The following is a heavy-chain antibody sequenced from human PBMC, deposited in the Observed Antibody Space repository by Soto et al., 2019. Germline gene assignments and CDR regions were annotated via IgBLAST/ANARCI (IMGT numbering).Heavy chain of an antibody. CDR2: ISGSGGTT. D-gene: IGHD6-6*01. Sequence: EQLLESGGGLVQPGGSLTLSCAASGFTFNHYGMAWVRQAPGKGLEWVSVISGSGGTTYYADSVKGRFTISRDNSKSTVYLQMNSLRVEDTALYSCAKVIVLGASTIAFWGPGTLVTVSS. V-gene: IGHV3-23*01. CDR3: AKVIVLGASTIAF. CDR1: GFTFNHYG. J-gene: IGHJ4*02.